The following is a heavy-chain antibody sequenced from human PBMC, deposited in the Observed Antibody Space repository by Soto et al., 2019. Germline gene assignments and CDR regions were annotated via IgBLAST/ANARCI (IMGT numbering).Heavy chain of an antibody. CDR2: MNPNTGNA. CDR3: ARDVIGTTDRFDP. D-gene: IGHD1-7*01. V-gene: IGHV1-8*01. J-gene: IGHJ5*02. CDR1: GYTFTSAD. Sequence: VKVSCKAFGYTFTSADINWVRQTTGQGLEWMGWMNPNTGNAGYAQKFQGRVTMTRDTTISTAYMELTSLTSDDTAVYFCARDVIGTTDRFDPWGQGTLVPSPQ.